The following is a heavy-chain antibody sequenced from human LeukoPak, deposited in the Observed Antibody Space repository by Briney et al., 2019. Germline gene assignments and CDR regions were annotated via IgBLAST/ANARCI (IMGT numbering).Heavy chain of an antibody. V-gene: IGHV3-23*01. J-gene: IGHJ4*02. D-gene: IGHD3-22*01. CDR1: GFTFSSYG. Sequence: GGSLRLSCAASGFTFSSYGMSWVRQAPGKGLEWVSAISGSGGSTYYADSVKGRFTISRDNSKNTLYLQMNSLRAEDTAVYYCAKDSYYYDSSGYYWWGQGTLVTVSS. CDR2: ISGSGGST. CDR3: AKDSYYYDSSGYYW.